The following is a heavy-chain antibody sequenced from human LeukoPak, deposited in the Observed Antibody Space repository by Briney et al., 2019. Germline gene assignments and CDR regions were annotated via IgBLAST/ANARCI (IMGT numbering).Heavy chain of an antibody. D-gene: IGHD1-26*01. J-gene: IGHJ4*02. Sequence: SETLSLTCTVSGVSISSFYWSWIRQPPGKGLECIGYIYYSGSTNYNPSLKSRVTMSVDTSKNQFSLKLSSVTAADTAVYYCARAGYGEGDTAHHYFDYWGQGTLVTVSS. CDR3: ARAGYGEGDTAHHYFDY. CDR1: GVSISSFY. V-gene: IGHV4-59*01. CDR2: IYYSGST.